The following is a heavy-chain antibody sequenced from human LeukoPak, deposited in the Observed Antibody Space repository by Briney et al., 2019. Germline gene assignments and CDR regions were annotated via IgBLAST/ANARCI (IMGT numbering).Heavy chain of an antibody. J-gene: IGHJ4*02. V-gene: IGHV1-8*01. CDR3: AIIAAARYGLDY. CDR1: GYTFTSYD. Sequence: GASVKVSCKASGYTFTSYDINWVRQATGQGLEWMGWMNPNSGNTGYAQKFLGRVTMTRNTSISTAYMELSSLRSEDTAVYYCAIIAAARYGLDYWGQGTLVTVSS. CDR2: MNPNSGNT. D-gene: IGHD6-13*01.